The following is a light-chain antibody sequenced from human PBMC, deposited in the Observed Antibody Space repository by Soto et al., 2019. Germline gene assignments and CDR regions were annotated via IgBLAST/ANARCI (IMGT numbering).Light chain of an antibody. V-gene: IGLV1-40*01. CDR1: SSNIGAGYD. J-gene: IGLJ1*01. Sequence: QSVLAQPPSVSGAPGRRVTISGTGSSSNIGAGYDVHWYQHVPGTAPRLLIFGNSNRPSGVPDRFSGSKSGPSAFLAITGLQAEDETDYYCQSYDNSLSGSGVFGTGTKVTVL. CDR2: GNS. CDR3: QSYDNSLSGSGV.